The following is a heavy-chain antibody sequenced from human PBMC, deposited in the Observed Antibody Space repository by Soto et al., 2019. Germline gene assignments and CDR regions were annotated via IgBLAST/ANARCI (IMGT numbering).Heavy chain of an antibody. Sequence: GGSLRLSCAASGFTFSNYAMNWVRQAPGKGLEWVSAISGSGGTTYYADSVKGRFTMSRDNSKNTLYLQMNSLRADDTAVYYCACEYFSSSSCYVDYWGQGTLVTVSS. CDR1: GFTFSNYA. CDR2: ISGSGGTT. J-gene: IGHJ4*02. D-gene: IGHD2-2*01. V-gene: IGHV3-23*01. CDR3: ACEYFSSSSCYVDY.